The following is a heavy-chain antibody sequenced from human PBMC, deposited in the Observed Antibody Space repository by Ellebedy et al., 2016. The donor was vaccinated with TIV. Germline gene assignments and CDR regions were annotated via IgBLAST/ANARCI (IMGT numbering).Heavy chain of an antibody. CDR1: GFTFSSYC. Sequence: GESLKISCATSGFTFSSYCMHWVRQAPGKGLEWVAVISYDGSNKYYADSVKGRFIISRDNSKNTLYLQMNSLRVEDTAVYYCARDSRAEFVRFTFDYWGQGTLVTVSS. V-gene: IGHV3-30*03. CDR2: ISYDGSNK. CDR3: ARDSRAEFVRFTFDY. J-gene: IGHJ4*02.